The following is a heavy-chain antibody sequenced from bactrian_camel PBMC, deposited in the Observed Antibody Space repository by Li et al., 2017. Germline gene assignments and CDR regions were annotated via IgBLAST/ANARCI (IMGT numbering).Heavy chain of an antibody. CDR3: AAGTGLCGMKDFIY. Sequence: QLVESGGGSVQAGGSLRLSCVASGFSHSTGCMGWFRQIPGQEREGVAAMDNDGSTIYADFVKGRFSISKDNAEKTLYLEMNNLKPEDTAMYYCAAGTGLCGMKDFIYWGQGTQVTVS. V-gene: IGHV3S53*01. J-gene: IGHJ4*01. CDR2: MDNDGST. CDR1: GFSHSTGC. D-gene: IGHD3*01.